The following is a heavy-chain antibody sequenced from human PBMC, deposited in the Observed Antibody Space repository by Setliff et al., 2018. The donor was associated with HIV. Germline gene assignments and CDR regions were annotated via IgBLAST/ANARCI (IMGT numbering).Heavy chain of an antibody. J-gene: IGHJ6*03. V-gene: IGHV5-10-1*01. CDR2: LDPRDSYT. CDR3: ARLLRRPHDFFYMDV. Sequence: PGESLKISCKGSGYTFSNFWISWVRQMPGKGLEWKGRLDPRDSYTDYSPSFQGHVTISGDKSSSTAYLQWSSLEASDTATYYCARLLRRPHDFFYMDVWGKGTTVTVSS. CDR1: GYTFSNFW. D-gene: IGHD2-15*01.